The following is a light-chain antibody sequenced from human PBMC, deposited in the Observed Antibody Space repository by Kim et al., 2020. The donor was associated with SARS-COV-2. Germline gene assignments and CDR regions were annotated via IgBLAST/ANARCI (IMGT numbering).Light chain of an antibody. V-gene: IGLV1-40*01. J-gene: IGLJ2*01. Sequence: VTIACSGGSSDLGSHYDVHVYQQFPETAPKLLIYGNNNRPSGVPDRFSASKSGTSASLAITGLQGEDEAYYYCQSNDNTLRDYVVFGGGTQLTVL. CDR2: GNN. CDR1: SSDLGSHYD. CDR3: QSNDNTLRDYVV.